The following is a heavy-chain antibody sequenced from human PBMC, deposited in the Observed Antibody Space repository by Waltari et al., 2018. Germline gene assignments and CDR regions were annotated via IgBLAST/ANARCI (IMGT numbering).Heavy chain of an antibody. Sequence: QVQLVESGGGVVQPGTSLRLSCVASGFNFNSYTMHGVRQAPGKGLGWVGVISYDGYNKYYGDSVRGRFTMSRDNSKNTLYLEMNSLRIDDTAVYYCARPHYTNLNYFDPWGQGTLVTVSS. V-gene: IGHV3-30-3*01. D-gene: IGHD1-7*01. CDR1: GFNFNSYT. CDR2: ISYDGYNK. CDR3: ARPHYTNLNYFDP. J-gene: IGHJ5*02.